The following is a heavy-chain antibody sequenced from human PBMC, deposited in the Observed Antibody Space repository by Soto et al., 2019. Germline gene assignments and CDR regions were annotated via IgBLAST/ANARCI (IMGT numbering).Heavy chain of an antibody. Sequence: EVQLLDSGGGLVQPGGSLRLSCAASGFTFSSYAMSWVRHAPGKGLEGVSAISGSGGRTYYADSVKGRFTISRDNYKNTLYLQMNSLRAEDTAVYYCAKSRYNWNDAQFDYWGQGTLVTFSS. CDR3: AKSRYNWNDAQFDY. D-gene: IGHD1-1*01. J-gene: IGHJ4*02. V-gene: IGHV3-23*01. CDR1: GFTFSSYA. CDR2: ISGSGGRT.